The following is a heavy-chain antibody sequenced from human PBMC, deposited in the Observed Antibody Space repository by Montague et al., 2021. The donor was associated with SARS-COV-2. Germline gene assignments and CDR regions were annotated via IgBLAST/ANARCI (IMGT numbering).Heavy chain of an antibody. CDR2: IYYSGST. CDR3: AAGEKDIAASSWDVFHYYGMDV. D-gene: IGHD6-13*01. Sequence: SETLSLTCTVSGGSISSSSYYWGWIRQPPGKGLEWIGSIYYSGSTYYNPSLKSRVTISVDTSKNQFSLKLSSVTAADTAVYYCAAGEKDIAASSWDVFHYYGMDVWGQGTTVTVSS. V-gene: IGHV4-39*01. J-gene: IGHJ6*02. CDR1: GGSISSSSYY.